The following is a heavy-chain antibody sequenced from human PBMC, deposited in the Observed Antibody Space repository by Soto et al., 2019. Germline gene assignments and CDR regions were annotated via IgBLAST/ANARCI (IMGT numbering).Heavy chain of an antibody. Sequence: GGSLRLSCMASGFTFSKFAMNWVRQAPGQGLEWVASISENGGSRGGTYYADSVKGRFTISRDNPKNTLYLQLDSLTGADSAIYYCASAKAVVIAALGIWGQGTMVTVSS. CDR3: ASAKAVVIAALGI. CDR2: ISENGGSRGGT. J-gene: IGHJ3*02. V-gene: IGHV3-23*01. D-gene: IGHD2-21*01. CDR1: GFTFSKFA.